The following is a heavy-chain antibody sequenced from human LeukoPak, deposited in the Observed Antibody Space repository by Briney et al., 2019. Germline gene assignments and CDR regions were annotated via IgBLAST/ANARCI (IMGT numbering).Heavy chain of an antibody. Sequence: GGSLRLSCAASGCSLSNYWVSWVRQAPGKGLEWVANIKLDGSEKYYVNSVKGRFTISRDNAKNSLNLQMNSLRAEDTAVYYCARETRGSYVPGLDSWGQGTLVTVSS. D-gene: IGHD1-26*01. CDR3: ARETRGSYVPGLDS. CDR2: IKLDGSEK. J-gene: IGHJ4*02. CDR1: GCSLSNYW. V-gene: IGHV3-7*01.